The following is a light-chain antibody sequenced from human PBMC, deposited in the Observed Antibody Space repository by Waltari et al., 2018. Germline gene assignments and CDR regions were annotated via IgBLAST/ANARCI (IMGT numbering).Light chain of an antibody. CDR1: SNDLGTYNL. Sequence: QSALTQPASVSGSPGQSITISCTGSSNDLGTYNLVSWYQQHPGKAPKLMIYDGTERPSGVSNRFSGSKCGNTASLTISGLQAEDEADYYCCSYAGSTTFLYVFGTGTKVTVL. CDR2: DGT. CDR3: CSYAGSTTFLYV. V-gene: IGLV2-23*01. J-gene: IGLJ1*01.